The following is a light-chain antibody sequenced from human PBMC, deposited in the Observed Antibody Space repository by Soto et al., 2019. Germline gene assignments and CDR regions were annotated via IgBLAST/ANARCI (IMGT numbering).Light chain of an antibody. CDR1: QSVSSSY. CDR3: QQYGSSPT. CDR2: GAY. J-gene: IGKJ1*01. Sequence: EIVLTQSPGTLPLSPGERATFSCRASQSVSSSYLAWYQQKPGQAPRLLIYGAYSRATGIPGRFSGSGAGTDFTLTISRLEPENFEVYYCQQYGSSPTFGKGTKVEIK. V-gene: IGKV3-20*01.